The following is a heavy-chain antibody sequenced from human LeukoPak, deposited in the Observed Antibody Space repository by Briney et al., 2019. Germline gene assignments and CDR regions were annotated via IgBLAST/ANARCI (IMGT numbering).Heavy chain of an antibody. V-gene: IGHV1-8*01. Sequence: ASVKVSCKASGYTFTSYDINWVRQATGQGLEWMGWMNPSSGNTGYAQKFQGRVTMTRNTSISTAYMELSSLRSEDTAVYYCARDSSGYYYYYGMDVWGQGTTVTVSS. CDR1: GYTFTSYD. CDR3: ARDSSGYYYYYGMDV. D-gene: IGHD3-22*01. J-gene: IGHJ6*02. CDR2: MNPSSGNT.